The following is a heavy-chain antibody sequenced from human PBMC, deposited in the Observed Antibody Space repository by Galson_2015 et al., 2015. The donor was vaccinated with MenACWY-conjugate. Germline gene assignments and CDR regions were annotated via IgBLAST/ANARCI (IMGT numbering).Heavy chain of an antibody. V-gene: IGHV3-48*02. Sequence: SLRLSCAASRISFRTYNMNWVRQAPGKGLEWDSYISSTSTTIYYADSVKGRFTISRDNAKNSLYLQMNSLRDEDTAVYYCARDYGSGTYYMGWFDPWGQGTLVTVSS. J-gene: IGHJ5*02. CDR2: ISSTSTTI. CDR1: RISFRTYN. D-gene: IGHD3-10*01. CDR3: ARDYGSGTYYMGWFDP.